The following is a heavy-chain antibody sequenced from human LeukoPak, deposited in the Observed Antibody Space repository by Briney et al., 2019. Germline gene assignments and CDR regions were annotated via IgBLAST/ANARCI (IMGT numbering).Heavy chain of an antibody. D-gene: IGHD1-26*01. CDR3: ARAERGSYYTPWY. CDR2: IIPIFGTA. CDR1: GFTFSSYA. V-gene: IGHV1-69*01. J-gene: IGHJ4*02. Sequence: GGSLRLSCAASGFTFSSYAISWVRQAPGQGLEWMGGIIPIFGTANYAQKFQGRVTITADESTSTAYMELSSLRSEDTAVYYCARAERGSYYTPWYWGQGTLVTVSS.